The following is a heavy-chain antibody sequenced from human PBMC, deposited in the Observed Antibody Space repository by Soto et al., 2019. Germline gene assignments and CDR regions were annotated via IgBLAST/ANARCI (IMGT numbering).Heavy chain of an antibody. CDR3: VQAEEGIRDL. V-gene: IGHV4-59*11. Sequence: LVLMCDPWSVLYGKSIGLDGRRIRKKKGTGLEWIGYIYYSGSPNYNPSLKSRVTISVDTSKNQFSLKLSSVAAADTAVYYCVQAEEGIRDL. CDR1: YGKSIGLD. CDR2: IYYSGSP. J-gene: IGHJ2*01. D-gene: IGHD3-3*01.